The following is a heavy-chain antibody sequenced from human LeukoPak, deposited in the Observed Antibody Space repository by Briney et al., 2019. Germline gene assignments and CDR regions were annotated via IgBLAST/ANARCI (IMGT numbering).Heavy chain of an antibody. CDR2: IYYSGST. J-gene: IGHJ6*02. Sequence: SETLSLTCTVSGGSISSGDYYWSWIRQPPGKGLEWIGYIYYSGSTYYNPSLKSRVTISVDTSKNQFSLKLSSVTAADTAVYYCARDNVVVVAATTQYYYYGMDVWGQGTTVTVSS. V-gene: IGHV4-30-4*01. CDR1: GGSISSGDYY. CDR3: ARDNVVVVAATTQYYYYGMDV. D-gene: IGHD2-15*01.